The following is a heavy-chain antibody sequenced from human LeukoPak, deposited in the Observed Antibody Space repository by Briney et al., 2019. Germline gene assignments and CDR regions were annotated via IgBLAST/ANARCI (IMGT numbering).Heavy chain of an antibody. D-gene: IGHD6-19*01. CDR2: ISSTSTI. CDR1: GFTFSAYS. V-gene: IGHV3-48*02. J-gene: IGHJ4*02. CDR3: ARGPYSSGWFSVY. Sequence: RPGGSLRLSCAVSGFTFSAYSMTWVRQAPVKGLEWISYISSTSTIHYADSVKGRFTISRDNAKSSLYLQMNSLRDEDSAVYYCARGPYSSGWFSVYWGQGALVTVSS.